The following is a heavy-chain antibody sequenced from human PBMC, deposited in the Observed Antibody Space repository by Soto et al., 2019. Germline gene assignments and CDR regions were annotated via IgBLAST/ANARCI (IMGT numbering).Heavy chain of an antibody. CDR3: ARKAVDYYYYGMDV. D-gene: IGHD6-19*01. CDR1: GFTFSEYH. Sequence: GVSLRLSCAASGFTFSEYHMSWIRQAPEKGLEWVSHISGTGSTIYYADSVKGRFTISRDNAKNSLYLQMNSLRAEDTAVYYCARKAVDYYYYGMDVWGQGTTVTVSS. J-gene: IGHJ6*02. CDR2: ISGTGSTI. V-gene: IGHV3-11*01.